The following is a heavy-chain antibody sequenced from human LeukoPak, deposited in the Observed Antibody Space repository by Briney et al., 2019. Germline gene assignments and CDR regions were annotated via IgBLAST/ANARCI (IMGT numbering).Heavy chain of an antibody. D-gene: IGHD2-2*01. CDR1: GFTFSSYS. Sequence: PGGSLRLSCAASGFTFSSYSMNWVRQAPGKGLEWVSSISSSSSYIYYADSVKGRFTISRDNAKNSLYLQMNSLRAEDTAVYYCARVGYCSSTSCYDFGYWAREPWSPSPQ. CDR3: ARVGYCSSTSCYDFGY. CDR2: ISSSSSYI. V-gene: IGHV3-21*01. J-gene: IGHJ4*02.